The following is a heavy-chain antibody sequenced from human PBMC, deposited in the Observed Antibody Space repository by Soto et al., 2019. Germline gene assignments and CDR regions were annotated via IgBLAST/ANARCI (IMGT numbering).Heavy chain of an antibody. CDR2: INTDGSNI. V-gene: IGHV3-74*01. D-gene: IGHD2-15*01. CDR3: AREFCSGGNCYTYYFDP. Sequence: GWSLRLCCAASVLTFSSYWMHWVRQAPGKGLVWVSYINTDGSNINYADSVKGRFTISRDNAKSTLFLQMNSLRDEDTAVYYCAREFCSGGNCYTYYFDPWGQGIPVTVSS. J-gene: IGHJ5*02. CDR1: VLTFSSYW.